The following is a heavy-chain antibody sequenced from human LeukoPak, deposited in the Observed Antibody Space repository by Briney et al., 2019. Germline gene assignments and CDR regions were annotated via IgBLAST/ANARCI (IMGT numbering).Heavy chain of an antibody. D-gene: IGHD7-27*01. CDR3: ARDLGI. Sequence: GGSLRLSCAASGFTFGTYGMHWVRQAPGKGLEWVSVIYSGGSANYADSVKGRFTISRDNSKNTLYLQMNSPRAEDTAVYYCARDLGIWGQGTMVTVSS. V-gene: IGHV3-53*01. CDR1: GFTFGTYG. J-gene: IGHJ3*02. CDR2: IYSGGSA.